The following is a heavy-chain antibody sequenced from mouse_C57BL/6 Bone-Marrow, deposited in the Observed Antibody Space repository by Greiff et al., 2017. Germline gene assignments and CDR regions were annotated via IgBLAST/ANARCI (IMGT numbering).Heavy chain of an antibody. D-gene: IGHD2-2*01. V-gene: IGHV1-15*01. CDR1: GYTFTDYE. CDR2: IAPETGGP. CDR3: TRRGYDFWFAY. Sequence: QVQLQQSGAELVRPGASVTLSCKASGYTFTDYEMNWVKQTPVPGLEWIGAIAPETGGPASHQKFKGKAILTAEKSSSTAYMELRSLTSEDSAVYYCTRRGYDFWFAYWGQGTLVTVSA. J-gene: IGHJ3*01.